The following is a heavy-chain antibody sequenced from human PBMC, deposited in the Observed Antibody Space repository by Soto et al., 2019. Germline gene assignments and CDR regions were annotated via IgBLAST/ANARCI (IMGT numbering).Heavy chain of an antibody. Sequence: GESLKISCKGSGYSFTSYWIGWVSQMPGKGLEWMGIIYPGDSDTRYSPSFQGQVTISADKSISTAYLQWSSLKASDTAMYYCARTPLLTSRRYYYYYMDVWGKGTTVTVSS. CDR2: IYPGDSDT. CDR1: GYSFTSYW. J-gene: IGHJ6*03. V-gene: IGHV5-51*01. CDR3: ARTPLLTSRRYYYYYMDV. D-gene: IGHD2-21*02.